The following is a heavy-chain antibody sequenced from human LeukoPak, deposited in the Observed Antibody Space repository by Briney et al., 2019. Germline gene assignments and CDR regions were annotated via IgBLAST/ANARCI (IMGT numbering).Heavy chain of an antibody. V-gene: IGHV4-59*01. CDR3: ARGDTPRGYFSY. CDR1: GGSISRFD. Sequence: SETLSLTCTVSGGSISRFDWSWIRQPPGKGLEWIGYIYDSKTTNYNPSLKSRVYMSIDMSKNQFSLRLSSVTAADTAVYYCARGDTPRGYFSYWGQGTLVPVSS. J-gene: IGHJ4*02. D-gene: IGHD2-15*01. CDR2: IYDSKTT.